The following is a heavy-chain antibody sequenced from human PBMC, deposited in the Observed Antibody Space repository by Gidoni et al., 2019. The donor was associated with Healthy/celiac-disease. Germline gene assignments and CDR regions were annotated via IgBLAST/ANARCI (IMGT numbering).Heavy chain of an antibody. CDR1: GYPFTGYY. Sequence: QVQLVQSGAEVKKPGASVKVSCKASGYPFTGYYMHWVRQAPGQGLEWMGWINPNSGGTNYAQKFQGWVTMTRDTSISTAYMELSRLRSDDTAVYYCARGVIGVVAATRGDWFDPWGQGTLVTVSS. CDR2: INPNSGGT. V-gene: IGHV1-2*04. D-gene: IGHD2-15*01. CDR3: ARGVIGVVAATRGDWFDP. J-gene: IGHJ5*02.